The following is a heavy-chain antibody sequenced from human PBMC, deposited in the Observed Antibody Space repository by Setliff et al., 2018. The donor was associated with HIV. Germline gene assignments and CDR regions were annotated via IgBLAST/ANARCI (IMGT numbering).Heavy chain of an antibody. CDR1: GGSLSGYY. CDR3: AREGLPTPYYFDY. V-gene: IGHV4-34*01. J-gene: IGHJ4*02. CDR2: IKHTGTT. Sequence: SETLSLTCGVYGGSLSGYYWTWFRQPPGKGLEWIGEIKHTGTTIYNPSLKSRVTISVDTPKNQFSLKLTSVTAADTAVYYCAREGLPTPYYFDYWGQGTLVTVSS.